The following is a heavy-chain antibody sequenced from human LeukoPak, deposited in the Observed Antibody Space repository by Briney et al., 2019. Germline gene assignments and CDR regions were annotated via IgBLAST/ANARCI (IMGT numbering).Heavy chain of an antibody. Sequence: GGSLSLSCAASGFTFSSYEMNWVREAPGKGLEWVSYISSSGSTIYYADSVKGRFTISRDNAKNSLYLQMNSLRAEDTAVYYCARVQAPTYDSSGYYSYWGQGTLVTVSS. CDR1: GFTFSSYE. D-gene: IGHD3-22*01. CDR3: ARVQAPTYDSSGYYSY. CDR2: ISSSGSTI. V-gene: IGHV3-48*03. J-gene: IGHJ4*02.